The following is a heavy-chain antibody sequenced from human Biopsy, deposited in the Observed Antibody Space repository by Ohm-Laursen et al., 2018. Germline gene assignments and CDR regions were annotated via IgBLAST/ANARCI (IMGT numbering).Heavy chain of an antibody. D-gene: IGHD1-1*01. V-gene: IGHV1-24*01. CDR1: GYTLTELS. CDR2: FDREERKT. Sequence: SVKVFCKVSGYTLTELSIHWVRQTGGKGLEWMGGFDREERKTVYAEKFQGRVTMTEDTSTDTAYMELSSLRSEDTAVYYCAADINVWNVNYWGQGTLVIVSS. CDR3: AADINVWNVNY. J-gene: IGHJ4*02.